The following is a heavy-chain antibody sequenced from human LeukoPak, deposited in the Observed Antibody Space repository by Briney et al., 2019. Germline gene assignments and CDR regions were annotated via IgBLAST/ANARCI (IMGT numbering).Heavy chain of an antibody. Sequence: PGGSLRLSCAASGFTVSSNYMSWVRQAPGKGLEWVSVIYSGGSTYYADSVKGRFTISRDNSKNTLYLQMNSLRAEDTAVYYCARDGAGYYDSSGYGYWGQGTLVTVSS. CDR3: ARDGAGYYDSSGYGY. J-gene: IGHJ4*02. CDR1: GFTVSSNY. D-gene: IGHD3-22*01. CDR2: IYSGGST. V-gene: IGHV3-66*01.